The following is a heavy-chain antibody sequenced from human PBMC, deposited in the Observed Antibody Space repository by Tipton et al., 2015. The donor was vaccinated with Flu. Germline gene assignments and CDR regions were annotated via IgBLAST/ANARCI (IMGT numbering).Heavy chain of an antibody. CDR1: GGSIGSFY. Sequence: TLSLTCTVSGGSIGSFYWNWIRQPPGKGLEWIDYIYNNAYTKYNPALESRAAIFVDTSKKQFSLELKSVTAADTAVYYCARDPSLGMPDYFHYWGRGILVTASS. CDR3: ARDPSLGMPDYFHY. V-gene: IGHV4-59*12. CDR2: IYNNAYT. J-gene: IGHJ4*02. D-gene: IGHD2-2*01.